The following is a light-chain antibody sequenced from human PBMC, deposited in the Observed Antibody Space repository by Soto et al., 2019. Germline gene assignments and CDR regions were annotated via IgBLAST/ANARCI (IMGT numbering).Light chain of an antibody. CDR3: CSYAGSYTHV. Sequence: QSALTQPRSVSGSPGQSVTISCTGTSSDVGGYNYVSWYQQHPGKAPKLIMHDVTKRPSGVPDRFSGSKSGNTASLTISGLQAEDEADYYCCSYAGSYTHVFGTGTKVTVL. V-gene: IGLV2-11*01. J-gene: IGLJ1*01. CDR1: SSDVGGYNY. CDR2: DVT.